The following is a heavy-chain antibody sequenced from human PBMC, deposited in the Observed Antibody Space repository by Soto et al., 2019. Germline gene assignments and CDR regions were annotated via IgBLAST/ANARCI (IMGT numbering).Heavy chain of an antibody. Sequence: QVQLQESGPGLVRPSQTLSLTCTVSGGSVNSGSYFWTWIRQHPGKGLEWIAYSHYSGSAFYNPSLKSRLTISFDTSKNQFSLRLGSVTAADTAIYYCARVDTSMVNDFDYWGQGALVIVSS. V-gene: IGHV4-31*03. CDR3: ARVDTSMVNDFDY. J-gene: IGHJ4*02. CDR1: GGSVNSGSYF. D-gene: IGHD5-18*01. CDR2: SHYSGSA.